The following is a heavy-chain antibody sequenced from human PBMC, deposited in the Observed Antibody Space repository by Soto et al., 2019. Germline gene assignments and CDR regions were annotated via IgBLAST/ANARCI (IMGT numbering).Heavy chain of an antibody. CDR1: GGSISSGGYY. Sequence: SETLSLTCTVSGGSISSGGYYWSWIRQHPGKGLEWIGYIYYSGSTYYNPSLKSRVTISVDTSKNQFSLKLSSVTAADTAVYYCARCPPSGVVGADYWGQGTLVTVSS. D-gene: IGHD1-26*01. V-gene: IGHV4-31*03. CDR2: IYYSGST. CDR3: ARCPPSGVVGADY. J-gene: IGHJ4*02.